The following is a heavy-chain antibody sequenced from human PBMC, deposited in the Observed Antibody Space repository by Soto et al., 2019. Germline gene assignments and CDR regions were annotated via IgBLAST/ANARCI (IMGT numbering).Heavy chain of an antibody. J-gene: IGHJ4*02. CDR3: ARGRRDYDYIWGSSPAYYFDY. D-gene: IGHD3-16*01. CDR1: GYTFTSYD. Sequence: ASVKVSCKASGYTFTSYDINWVRQATGQGLEWMGWMNPNSGNTGYAQKFQGRVTMTRNTSISTAYMELSSPRSEDTAMYYCARGRRDYDYIWGSSPAYYFDYWSQGTLVTVSS. V-gene: IGHV1-8*01. CDR2: MNPNSGNT.